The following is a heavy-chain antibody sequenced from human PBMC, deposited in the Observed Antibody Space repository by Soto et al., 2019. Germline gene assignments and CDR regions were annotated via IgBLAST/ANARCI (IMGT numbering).Heavy chain of an antibody. CDR3: ARAYCSGGSCYSGGYYFDY. D-gene: IGHD2-15*01. V-gene: IGHV1-3*01. CDR2: INAGNGNT. J-gene: IGHJ4*02. Sequence: QVQLVQSGAEVKKPGASVKVSCKASGYTFTSYAMHWVRQAPGQRLEWMGWINAGNGNTKYSQKFQGRVTITRDTSASTAYMELSSLRSEDTAVYYCARAYCSGGSCYSGGYYFDYWGQGTLVTFSS. CDR1: GYTFTSYA.